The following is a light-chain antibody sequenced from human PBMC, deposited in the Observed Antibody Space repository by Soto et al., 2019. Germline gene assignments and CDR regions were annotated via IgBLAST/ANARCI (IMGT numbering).Light chain of an antibody. CDR3: QQSYSIPLA. V-gene: IGKV1-39*01. CDR1: QSIYTH. J-gene: IGKJ4*01. Sequence: DIQMTQSPSSLSASVGDSVTISCRASQSIYTHLHWYQQKPGKAPNLLIFAASSLQSGVPSRFSGSGSGTDFTLTITSLQPEDFATYYCQQSYSIPLAFGGGTKLEIK. CDR2: AAS.